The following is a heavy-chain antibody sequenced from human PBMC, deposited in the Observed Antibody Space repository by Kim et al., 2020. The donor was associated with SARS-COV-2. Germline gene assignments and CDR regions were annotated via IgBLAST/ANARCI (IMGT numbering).Heavy chain of an antibody. D-gene: IGHD2-21*02. V-gene: IGHV3-33*06. Sequence: VRGRFTIHRDNSKNTLYLHMNSRRSEDTAVYYCAKDYCGGDCSDAFDIWGQGTMVTVSS. CDR3: AKDYCGGDCSDAFDI. J-gene: IGHJ3*02.